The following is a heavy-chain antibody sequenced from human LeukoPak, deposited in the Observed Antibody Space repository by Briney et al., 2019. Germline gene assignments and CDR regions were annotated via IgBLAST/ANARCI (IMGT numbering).Heavy chain of an antibody. Sequence: PSETLSLTCTVSGGSISSYYWSWIRQPPGKGLEWIGYIYYSGSTNYNPSLKSRVTISVDTSKNQFSLKLSSVTAADTAVYYCARHYGSGSYYFDYWGQGTLVTVSS. CDR1: GGSISSYY. CDR3: ARHYGSGSYYFDY. CDR2: IYYSGST. J-gene: IGHJ4*02. V-gene: IGHV4-59*08. D-gene: IGHD3-10*01.